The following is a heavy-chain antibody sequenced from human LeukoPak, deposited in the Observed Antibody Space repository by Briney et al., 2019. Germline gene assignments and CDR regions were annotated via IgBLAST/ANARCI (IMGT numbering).Heavy chain of an antibody. CDR3: ARDPSTMPFDY. V-gene: IGHV3-7*01. Sequence: GGSLRLSCAASGFTFSSYAMHWVRQAPGKGLEWVANIKQDGSEKHYVDSVKGRFTISRDNAKNSLYLQMNSLRDEDTAVYYCARDPSTMPFDYWGQGTLVTVSS. D-gene: IGHD2-2*01. CDR2: IKQDGSEK. J-gene: IGHJ4*02. CDR1: GFTFSSYA.